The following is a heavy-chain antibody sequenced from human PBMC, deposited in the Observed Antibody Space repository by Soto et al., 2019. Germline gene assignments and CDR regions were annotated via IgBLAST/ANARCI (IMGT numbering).Heavy chain of an antibody. Sequence: SETLSLTCTVSGGSVSSGSYYWSWIRQPPGKGLEWIGYIYYSGSTNYNPSLKSRVTISVDTSKNQFSLKLSSVTAADTAVYYCASGQSSGYXSSWYRMGHYYYYGMDVWGQGTTVTVSS. CDR2: IYYSGST. J-gene: IGHJ6*02. CDR1: GGSVSSGSYY. D-gene: IGHD6-13*01. V-gene: IGHV4-61*01. CDR3: ASGQSSGYXSSWYRMGHYYYYGMDV.